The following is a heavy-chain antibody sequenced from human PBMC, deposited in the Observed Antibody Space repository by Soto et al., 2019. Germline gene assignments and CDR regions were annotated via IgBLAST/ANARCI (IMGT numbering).Heavy chain of an antibody. Sequence: QVQLVASGGGVVQQGRSLTLSCEPSGFTFRRHAIHWVPQAPGKGLEWVAVISRDGSNEYYEDSVKGRFTISRDNSKNTLFLQLNSLRLEDTAVYYCARSRNGGVADSFDYWGQGTLVTVSS. D-gene: IGHD3-10*01. CDR2: ISRDGSNE. J-gene: IGHJ4*02. CDR3: ARSRNGGVADSFDY. CDR1: GFTFRRHA. V-gene: IGHV3-30-3*01.